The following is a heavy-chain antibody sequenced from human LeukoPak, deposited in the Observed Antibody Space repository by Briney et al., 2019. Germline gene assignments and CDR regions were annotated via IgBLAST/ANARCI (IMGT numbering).Heavy chain of an antibody. Sequence: GGSLRLSCAASGFTFSSYAMSWVRQAPGKGLEWVSALSTSGGTTYYADSVKGRFTISRDNSKNTLYLQMDSLRAEDTAVYYCAKDLAPGALDLWGQGTMVTVS. CDR3: AKDLAPGALDL. CDR2: LSTSGGTT. J-gene: IGHJ3*01. CDR1: GFTFSSYA. D-gene: IGHD3-10*01. V-gene: IGHV3-23*01.